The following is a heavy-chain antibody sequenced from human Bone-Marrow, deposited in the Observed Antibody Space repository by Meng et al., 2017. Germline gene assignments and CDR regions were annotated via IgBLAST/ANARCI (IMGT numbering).Heavy chain of an antibody. J-gene: IGHJ4*02. D-gene: IGHD3-10*01. Sequence: GGSLRLSCDVSGLTFSTSAFNWVRRAPGKGLEYVASITGSETPTTLAFHEDSVRGRFTIARDDSRSSLYLQMNNLRVDDTAVYYCGGVRGVDRGAQYWGQGDPVTVSS. CDR2: ITGSETPTTLA. CDR1: GLTFSTSA. CDR3: GGVRGVDRGAQY. V-gene: IGHV3-23*01.